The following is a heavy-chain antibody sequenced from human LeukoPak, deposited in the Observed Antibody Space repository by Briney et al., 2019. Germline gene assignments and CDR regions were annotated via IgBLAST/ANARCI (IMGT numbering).Heavy chain of an antibody. CDR3: ARALGSELHVYFQH. D-gene: IGHD1-26*01. V-gene: IGHV3-7*01. CDR2: IKQDGSEK. J-gene: IGHJ1*01. Sequence: GGSLRLSCAASGFTFSSYWMSWVRQAPGKGLEWVANIKQDGSEKYYVDSVKGRFTISRDNAKNSLYLQMNSLRAEDTAVYYCARALGSELHVYFQHWGQGTLVTVSS. CDR1: GFTFSSYW.